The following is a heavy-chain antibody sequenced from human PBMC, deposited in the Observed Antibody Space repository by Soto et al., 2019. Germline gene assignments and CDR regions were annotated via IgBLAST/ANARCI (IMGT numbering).Heavy chain of an antibody. V-gene: IGHV1-46*01. J-gene: IGHJ4*02. CDR2: INTSGYST. CDR1: GYTFTSYY. D-gene: IGHD2-2*01. Sequence: ASVKVSCKASGYTFTSYYMHWVRQAPGQGLEWMGIINTSGYSTSYAQKFQGRVTMTRDTSTNTFYMELSSLRSEDTAVYFCARDAIVVPSALYCFDYWGQGTLVTVSS. CDR3: ARDAIVVPSALYCFDY.